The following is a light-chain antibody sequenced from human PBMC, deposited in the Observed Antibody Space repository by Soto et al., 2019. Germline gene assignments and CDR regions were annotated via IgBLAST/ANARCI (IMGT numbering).Light chain of an antibody. CDR3: QQYNNWPPYT. CDR1: RSVNVH. Sequence: VVMTQSPATLSVSPGEGATISCRASRSVNVHLAWYQQKPGQAPRLLIYGASTRATGIPARFSGSGSGTKFTLTISSLQSEDFAVYYCQQYNNWPPYTFGQGTKLEIK. V-gene: IGKV3D-15*01. J-gene: IGKJ2*01. CDR2: GAS.